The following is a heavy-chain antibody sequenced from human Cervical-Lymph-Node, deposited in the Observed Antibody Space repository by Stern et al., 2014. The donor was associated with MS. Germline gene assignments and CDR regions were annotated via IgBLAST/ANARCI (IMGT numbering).Heavy chain of an antibody. V-gene: IGHV3-30*02. Sequence: VQLVESGGGVVQPGGSLRLSCAASGFSFSRYAMHWVRQAPGKGLAWVALIRYDGSSPYYADSVTGRFTISRDNFKNTLYLQMNSLRAEDTAVYYCASAYSSSHYYFDYWGQGTLVTVSS. CDR1: GFSFSRYA. J-gene: IGHJ4*02. CDR3: ASAYSSSHYYFDY. CDR2: IRYDGSSP. D-gene: IGHD6-13*01.